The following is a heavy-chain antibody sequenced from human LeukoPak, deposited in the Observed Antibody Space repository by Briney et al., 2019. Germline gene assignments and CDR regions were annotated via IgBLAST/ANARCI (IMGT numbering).Heavy chain of an antibody. D-gene: IGHD5-18*01. CDR2: INLNSGAT. V-gene: IGHV1-2*02. CDR3: ANIQKWLPY. J-gene: IGHJ4*02. CDR1: GYTFTDYY. Sequence: ASVKVSCKASGYTFTDYYMHWVRQAPGQGLEWMAWINLNSGATHLAQEFQGRVTMTRDTPISTAYMELSRLRSDDTAMYYCANIQKWLPYWGQGTLVTVSS.